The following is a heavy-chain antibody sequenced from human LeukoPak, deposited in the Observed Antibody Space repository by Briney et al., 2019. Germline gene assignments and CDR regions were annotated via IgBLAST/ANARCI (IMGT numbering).Heavy chain of an antibody. J-gene: IGHJ4*02. CDR3: AGRPTGYSSGYIH. D-gene: IGHD5-18*01. CDR2: INGSAHKI. CDR1: GITFSNYA. Sequence: SGGSLRLSCVASGITFSNYAVSWVRQAPEKGLDWVSVINGSAHKIRYADSVKGRFTISRDNSENIVYLQMNNLRVEDTAVYYCAGRPTGYSSGYIHWGQGTLVTVSS. V-gene: IGHV3-23*01.